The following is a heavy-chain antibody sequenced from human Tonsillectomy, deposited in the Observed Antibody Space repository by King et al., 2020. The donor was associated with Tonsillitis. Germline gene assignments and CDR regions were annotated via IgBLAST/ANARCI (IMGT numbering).Heavy chain of an antibody. J-gene: IGHJ5*02. CDR2: ISYNEVNK. D-gene: IGHD2-8*01. V-gene: IGHV3-33*05. CDR1: GFSFSDYG. CDR3: AKDRRAPPYCTNAVCSWHFDP. Sequence: QVQLVESGGGMVQPGRSLRLSCAGSGFSFSDYGMHWVRQAPGKGLEWVAFISYNEVNKYYGDSVKGRFTISRDNSNNMLYLQMNNLRAEDTAVYYCAKDRRAPPYCTNAVCSWHFDPWGPGSLVTVSS.